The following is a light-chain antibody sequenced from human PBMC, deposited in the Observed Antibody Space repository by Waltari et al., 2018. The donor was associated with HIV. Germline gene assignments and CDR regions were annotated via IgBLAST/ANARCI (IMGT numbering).Light chain of an antibody. CDR2: EVS. CDR1: SSDVRSYNL. CDR3: CSYAGSSTPYG. V-gene: IGLV2-23*02. Sequence: QSALTQPASVSGSPGQSITISCTGTSSDVRSYNLASWYQQHPGKAPKLMIYEVSTRPSGVSNRFSGSKSGNTASLTISGLQAEDEADYYCCSYAGSSTPYGFGTGTKVTVL. J-gene: IGLJ1*01.